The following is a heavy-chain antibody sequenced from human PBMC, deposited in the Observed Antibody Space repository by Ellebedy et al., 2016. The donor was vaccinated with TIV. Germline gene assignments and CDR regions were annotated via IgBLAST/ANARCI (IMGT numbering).Heavy chain of an antibody. Sequence: GESLKISCAASGFTFSSYSMNWVRQAPGKGLEWVSYISSSSSTIYYADSVKGRFTISRDNAKNLLYLQMNRLRAEDTAVYYCARLIGGTCQCAFDIWGQGTMVTVSS. V-gene: IGHV3-48*01. CDR3: ARLIGGTCQCAFDI. J-gene: IGHJ3*02. CDR1: GFTFSSYS. CDR2: ISSSSSTI. D-gene: IGHD2-15*01.